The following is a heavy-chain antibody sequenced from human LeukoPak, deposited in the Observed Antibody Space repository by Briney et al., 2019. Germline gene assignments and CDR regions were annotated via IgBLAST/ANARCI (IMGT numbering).Heavy chain of an antibody. CDR2: IYPGDSDT. CDR3: AIHKNSSSSKRNYYYYYGMDV. CDR1: GYSFTSYW. Sequence: GESLKISCKGSGYSFTSYWIGWVRQMPGKGLEWMGIIYPGDSDTRYSPSFQGQVTISADKSISTAYLQWSSLKASDTAMYYCAIHKNSSSSKRNYYYYYGMDVWGQGTTVTVSS. V-gene: IGHV5-51*01. D-gene: IGHD6-6*01. J-gene: IGHJ6*02.